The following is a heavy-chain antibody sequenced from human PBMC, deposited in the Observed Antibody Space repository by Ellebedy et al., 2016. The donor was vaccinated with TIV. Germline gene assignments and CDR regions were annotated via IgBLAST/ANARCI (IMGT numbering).Heavy chain of an antibody. Sequence: PGGSLRLSCAASGLTFSSYTMNWVRQAPGKGLEWVSSISSSSTYIYYADSVKGRFTISRDNAKNSMYLQVNSLKVEDTAVYYCARDASNRGDLDYWGQGTLVTVSS. CDR2: ISSSSTYI. CDR1: GLTFSSYT. CDR3: ARDASNRGDLDY. J-gene: IGHJ4*02. V-gene: IGHV3-21*01. D-gene: IGHD3-16*01.